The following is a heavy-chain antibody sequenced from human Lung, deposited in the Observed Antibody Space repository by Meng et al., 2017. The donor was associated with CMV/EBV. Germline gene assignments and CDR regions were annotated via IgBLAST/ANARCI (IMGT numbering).Heavy chain of an antibody. CDR2: IIPIFSIA. V-gene: IGHV1-69*05. D-gene: IGHD2-2*02. CDR1: GGTXSSYA. J-gene: IGHJ6*02. Sequence: SXXVSXKASGGTXSSYAFSWVRRAPGQGLEWMGGIIPIFSIANYAQKFQGRVTITTDESTSTAYMELRSLRSEDTAVYYCARDRTGDCSSTSCYNYYYYYGMDVWXQGTTVTVSS. CDR3: ARDRTGDCSSTSCYNYYYYYGMDV.